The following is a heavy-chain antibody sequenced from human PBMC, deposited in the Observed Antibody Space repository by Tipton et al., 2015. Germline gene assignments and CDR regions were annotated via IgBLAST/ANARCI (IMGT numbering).Heavy chain of an antibody. CDR1: GASLSDPDYY. Sequence: TLSLTCTVSGASLSDPDYYWGWIRQPPGKGLEWIGSIYYRGSTYYNPSLKSRVTISVDTSKNQFSLKLSSVTAADTAVYYCARQSIAVAVDAFDIWGQGTMATVSS. J-gene: IGHJ3*02. CDR3: ARQSIAVAVDAFDI. V-gene: IGHV4-39*01. D-gene: IGHD6-19*01. CDR2: IYYRGST.